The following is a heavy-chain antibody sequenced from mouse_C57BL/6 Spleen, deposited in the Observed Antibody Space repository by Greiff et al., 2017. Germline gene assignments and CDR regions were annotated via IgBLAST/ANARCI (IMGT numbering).Heavy chain of an antibody. V-gene: IGHV1-69*01. J-gene: IGHJ4*01. Sequence: VQLQQPGAELVMPGASVKLSCKASGYTFTSYWMHWVKQRPGQGLEWIGEIDPSDSYTNYNQKFKGKSTLTVDKSSSTAYMQLSSLTSEDSAVYYCARSTYDYHAMDYWGQGTSVTVSS. CDR2: IDPSDSYT. CDR3: ARSTYDYHAMDY. CDR1: GYTFTSYW.